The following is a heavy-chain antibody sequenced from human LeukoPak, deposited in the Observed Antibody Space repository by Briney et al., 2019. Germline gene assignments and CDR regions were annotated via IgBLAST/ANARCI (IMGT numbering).Heavy chain of an antibody. D-gene: IGHD1-26*01. V-gene: IGHV3-11*01. Sequence: GGSLRLSCAASGFTLSDYYMSWIRQAPGRGLEWVSYISSSGNTIYYADSVEGRFTISRDNAKNSLYLQMNSLRAGDTAVYYCARGRRVGATTYWFDPWGQGTLVTVSS. CDR2: ISSSGNTI. CDR3: ARGRRVGATTYWFDP. J-gene: IGHJ5*02. CDR1: GFTLSDYY.